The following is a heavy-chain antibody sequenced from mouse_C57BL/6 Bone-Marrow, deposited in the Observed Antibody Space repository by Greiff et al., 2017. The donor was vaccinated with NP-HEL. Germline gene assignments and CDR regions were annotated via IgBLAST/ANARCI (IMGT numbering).Heavy chain of an antibody. V-gene: IGHV5-17*01. D-gene: IGHD2-12*01. J-gene: IGHJ4*01. CDR2: INSGSSTI. CDR3: ARRYRGLYYYAMDY. CDR1: GFTFSDYG. Sequence: EVNVVESGGGLVKPGGSLKLSCAASGFTFSDYGMHWVRQAPEKGLEWVAYINSGSSTIYYADTVKGRFTISRDNAKNTLFLQMTSLRSEDTAMYYCARRYRGLYYYAMDYWGQGTSVTVSS.